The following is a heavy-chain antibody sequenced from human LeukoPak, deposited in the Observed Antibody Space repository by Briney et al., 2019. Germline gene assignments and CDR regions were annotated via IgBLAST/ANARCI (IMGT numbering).Heavy chain of an antibody. CDR1: GYSISRGYY. V-gene: IGHV4-38-2*02. Sequence: KTSETLSFTGTVSGYSISRGYYWGWIRQPPGKGLEWIGSIYHNGRTFYNPSLKSRVTISVDTSKNQFSLKLSSVTAADTAVYYCARLLLRIFRGRGWFDPWGQGTLVTVSS. CDR2: IYHNGRT. CDR3: ARLLLRIFRGRGWFDP. D-gene: IGHD2-15*01. J-gene: IGHJ5*02.